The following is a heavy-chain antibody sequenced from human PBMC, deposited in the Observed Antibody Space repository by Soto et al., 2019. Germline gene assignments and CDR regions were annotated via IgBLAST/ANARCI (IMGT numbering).Heavy chain of an antibody. CDR1: RFIFISYG. J-gene: IGHJ1*01. V-gene: IGHV3-30*03. D-gene: IGHD5-18*01. CDR3: ASTVDTTMVTWALGN. Sequence: QVQLVESGGGVVQPGRSLRLSCAAPRFIFISYGMHWVRQAPGKGLEWLAVTSYDGNNKYYGDSVKGRFTITRDEPKNTLYLQMNSRRPEDTAVYYCASTVDTTMVTWALGNWGKGTLVTVSS. CDR2: TSYDGNNK.